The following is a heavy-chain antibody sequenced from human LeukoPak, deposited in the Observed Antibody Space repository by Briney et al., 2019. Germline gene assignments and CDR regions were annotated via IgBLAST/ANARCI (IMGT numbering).Heavy chain of an antibody. J-gene: IGHJ1*01. Sequence: ASVKVSCKASGYTFTGYYIHWVRQAPGQGLEWMGWVNPNDGGTNYAQKFQARVTMTWDTSITTAYMELSSLTSDDTAVYYCARDLDSSWTGYFQPWGQGTLVTVSS. V-gene: IGHV1-2*02. CDR2: VNPNDGGT. D-gene: IGHD6-13*01. CDR1: GYTFTGYY. CDR3: ARDLDSSWTGYFQP.